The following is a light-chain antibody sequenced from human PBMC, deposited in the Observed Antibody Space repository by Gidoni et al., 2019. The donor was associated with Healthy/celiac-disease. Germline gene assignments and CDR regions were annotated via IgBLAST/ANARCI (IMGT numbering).Light chain of an antibody. CDR3: AAWDDSLNLWV. Sequence: QSVLTQPPSASGTPGPRVTISCSGSSSNIGSNTVNWYQQLPGTAPNLLIYSNNQRPSGVPDRFSGSKSGTSASLAISGLQSEDEADYYCAAWDDSLNLWVFGGGTKLTVL. CDR2: SNN. J-gene: IGLJ3*02. V-gene: IGLV1-44*01. CDR1: SSNIGSNT.